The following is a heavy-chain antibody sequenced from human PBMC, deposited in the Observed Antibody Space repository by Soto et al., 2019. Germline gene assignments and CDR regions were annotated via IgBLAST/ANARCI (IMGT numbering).Heavy chain of an antibody. CDR3: ATASGQWLLMFFDS. Sequence: EVQLLESGGGLVQPGGSLRLSCAASGFTFTDYAMSWVRQAPGKGPEWVSVISGSGESTYYADSVKGRFSISRDNSKNTLFLNMNSLRAEDTAVYYCATASGQWLLMFFDSWGQGSLVTVS. CDR1: GFTFTDYA. V-gene: IGHV3-23*01. D-gene: IGHD6-19*01. J-gene: IGHJ4*02. CDR2: ISGSGEST.